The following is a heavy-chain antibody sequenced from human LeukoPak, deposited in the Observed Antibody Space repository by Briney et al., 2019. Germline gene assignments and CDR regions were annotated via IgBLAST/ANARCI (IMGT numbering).Heavy chain of an antibody. J-gene: IGHJ4*02. CDR2: ISSNGGST. V-gene: IGHV3-64*01. D-gene: IGHD3-22*01. Sequence: PGGSLRLSCAASGFTFGSYAMHCVRQAPGKGLEYVSAISSNGGSTYYANSVKGRFTISRDNSKHTLYLQMNSLRAADKAVYYCAKDKRKTYYYDSSGYYSFDYWGQRTLVTDSS. CDR1: GFTFGSYA. CDR3: AKDKRKTYYYDSSGYYSFDY.